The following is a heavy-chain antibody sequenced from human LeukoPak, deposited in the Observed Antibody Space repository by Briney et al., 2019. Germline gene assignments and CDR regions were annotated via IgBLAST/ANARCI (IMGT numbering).Heavy chain of an antibody. CDR1: RLIFTIYD. D-gene: IGHD3-3*01. V-gene: IGHV3-30*02. Sequence: GGSVRLSCAACRLIFTIYDMLWVRQARGRGLVWLAYIRYDGSNKYYEDSVKGRFTISRDNSKNTLYLQMNSLRAEDTAVYYCAQGQAIFGVVRGFDYWGQGTLVTVSS. CDR2: IRYDGSNK. CDR3: AQGQAIFGVVRGFDY. J-gene: IGHJ4*02.